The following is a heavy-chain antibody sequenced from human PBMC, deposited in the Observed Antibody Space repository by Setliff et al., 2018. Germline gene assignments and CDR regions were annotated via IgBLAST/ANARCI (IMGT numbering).Heavy chain of an antibody. D-gene: IGHD3-9*01. J-gene: IGHJ6*02. CDR3: ASTDYDILTGYYPYGMDV. CDR2: IYYSGST. CDR1: GGSISSSSYY. V-gene: IGHV4-39*07. Sequence: KASETLSLTCTVSGGSISSSSYYWGWIRQPPGKGLEWIGSIYYSGSTYYNPSLKSRVTISVDTSKNQFSLKLSSVTAADTAVYYCASTDYDILTGYYPYGMDVWGQGTTVTVSS.